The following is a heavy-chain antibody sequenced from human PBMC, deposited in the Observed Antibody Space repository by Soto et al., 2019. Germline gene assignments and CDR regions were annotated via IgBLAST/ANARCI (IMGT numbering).Heavy chain of an antibody. D-gene: IGHD3-9*01. J-gene: IGHJ3*02. CDR2: ISSSGSTI. CDR1: GFTFSDYY. V-gene: IGHV3-11*01. Sequence: GGSLRLSCAASGFTFSDYYMSWIRQAPGKGLEWVSYISSSGSTIYYADSVKGRFTISRDNAKNSLYLQMNSLRAEDTAVYYCASLYYDILTGYLRTEGDAFDIWGQGTMVTVSS. CDR3: ASLYYDILTGYLRTEGDAFDI.